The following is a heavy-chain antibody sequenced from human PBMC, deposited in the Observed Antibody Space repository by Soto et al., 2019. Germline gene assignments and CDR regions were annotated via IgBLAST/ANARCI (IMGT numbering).Heavy chain of an antibody. CDR1: GSTFASYG. V-gene: IGHV1-46*01. CDR2: INPSGGST. D-gene: IGHD6-13*01. J-gene: IGHJ6*02. Sequence: ASVKVAFKASGSTFASYGISWVRQAPGQGLEGMGIINPSGGSTSYAQKFQGRVTMTRDTSTSTVYMELSSLRSEDTAVYYCARARSSSWYVRSLPVRRYYYYSGIDVWAQGTTVSVYS. CDR3: ARARSSSWYVRSLPVRRYYYYSGIDV.